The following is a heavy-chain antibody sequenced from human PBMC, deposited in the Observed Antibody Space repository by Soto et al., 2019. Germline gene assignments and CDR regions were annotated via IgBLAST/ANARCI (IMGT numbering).Heavy chain of an antibody. J-gene: IGHJ6*02. CDR3: ASRRTILQEYGYYGIGV. D-gene: IGHD3-3*01. V-gene: IGHV4-39*01. CDR2: IYYTGAT. Sequence: PSETLSLTCNVSNGSISSSGYYWSWIRQHPGQGLEWIGSIYYTGATDYNPSLKSPVTISVDTSQNQFSLKLSSVTAADTAVYYCASRRTILQEYGYYGIGVSGQGTTVIVSS. CDR1: NGSISSSGYY.